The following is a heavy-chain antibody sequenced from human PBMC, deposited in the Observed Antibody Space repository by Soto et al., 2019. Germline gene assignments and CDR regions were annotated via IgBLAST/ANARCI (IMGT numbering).Heavy chain of an antibody. Sequence: PGGSLRLSCAASGFTFSSYGMHWVRQAPGKGLEWVAVISYDGSNKYYADSVKGRFTISRDNSKNTLYLQMNSLRAEDTAVYYCAKAAGVRLGGGSGKLRERYYYYGMDVWGQGTTVTVSS. CDR1: GFTFSSYG. J-gene: IGHJ6*02. V-gene: IGHV3-30*18. CDR2: ISYDGSNK. D-gene: IGHD3-10*01. CDR3: AKAAGVRLGGGSGKLRERYYYYGMDV.